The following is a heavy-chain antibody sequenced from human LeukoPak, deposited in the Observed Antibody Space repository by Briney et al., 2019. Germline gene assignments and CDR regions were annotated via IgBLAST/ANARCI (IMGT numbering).Heavy chain of an antibody. V-gene: IGHV1-18*01. Sequence: ASVKVSCKASGYTFTSYGIIWVRQAPGQGLEWMGWISAYNGNTDYSQNLQGRVTMTTDTSTNTAYMELRSLRSDDTAVYYCARDLRSCSGGECYEYKWFDPWGQGTLVTVSS. CDR1: GYTFTSYG. CDR2: ISAYNGNT. D-gene: IGHD2-21*01. CDR3: ARDLRSCSGGECYEYKWFDP. J-gene: IGHJ5*02.